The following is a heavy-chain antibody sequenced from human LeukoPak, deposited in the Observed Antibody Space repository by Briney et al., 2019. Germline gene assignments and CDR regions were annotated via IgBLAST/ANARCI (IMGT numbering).Heavy chain of an antibody. CDR3: ARRPGSSGYY. Sequence: SETLSLTCTVSGGSISSSSYYWGWIRQPPGKGLEWIGSIYYSGSTYYNPSLKSRVTISVDTSKNQFSLKLSSVTAADTAVYYYARRPGSSGYYWGQGTLVTVSS. J-gene: IGHJ4*02. CDR1: GGSISSSSYY. V-gene: IGHV4-39*01. D-gene: IGHD3-22*01. CDR2: IYYSGST.